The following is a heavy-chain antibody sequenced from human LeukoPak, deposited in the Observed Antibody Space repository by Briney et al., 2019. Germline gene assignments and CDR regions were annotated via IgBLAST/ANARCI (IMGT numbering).Heavy chain of an antibody. CDR1: GGTFMRHS. Sequence: GASVKVSCKASGGTFMRHSISWVRQAPGQGLEWMGRIIPILGIANYAQKFQGRVTITADKSTSTAYMELSSLRSEDTAVYYCARLGRDGYNDFDYWGQGTLVTVSS. CDR2: IIPILGIA. CDR3: ARLGRDGYNDFDY. J-gene: IGHJ4*02. V-gene: IGHV1-69*02. D-gene: IGHD5-24*01.